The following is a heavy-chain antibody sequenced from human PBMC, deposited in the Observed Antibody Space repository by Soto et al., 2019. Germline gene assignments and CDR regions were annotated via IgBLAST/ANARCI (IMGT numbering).Heavy chain of an antibody. CDR2: ISYDGRNK. J-gene: IGHJ4*02. V-gene: IGHV3-30*18. CDR1: GFTFSSYG. CDR3: AKGDDILTGPFDY. Sequence: QVQLVESGGGVVQPGRSLRLSCAASGFTFSSYGMHWVRQAPGKGLEWVAVISYDGRNKYYADSVKGRFTISRDNSKNTLYLQMNSLRAEDTAVYYCAKGDDILTGPFDYWGQGTLVTVSS. D-gene: IGHD3-9*01.